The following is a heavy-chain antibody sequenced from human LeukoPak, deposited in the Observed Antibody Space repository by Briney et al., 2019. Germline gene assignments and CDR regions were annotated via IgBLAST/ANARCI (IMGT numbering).Heavy chain of an antibody. CDR2: ISSSSYI. J-gene: IGHJ4*02. V-gene: IGHV3-21*01. Sequence: GGSLRLSCAASGFTFSSYSMNWVRQAPGKGLEWVSSISSSSYIYYADSVKGRFTISRDNAKNSLYLQMNSLRAEDTAVYYCARGLLLQFLDYFDYWGQGTLVTVSS. CDR1: GFTFSSYS. D-gene: IGHD3-22*01. CDR3: ARGLLLQFLDYFDY.